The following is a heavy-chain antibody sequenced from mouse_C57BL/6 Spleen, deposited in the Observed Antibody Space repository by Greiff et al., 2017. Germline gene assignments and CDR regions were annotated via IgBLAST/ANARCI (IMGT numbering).Heavy chain of an antibody. D-gene: IGHD1-1*01. CDR3: TRQGTTVVAPPCDY. CDR1: GYTFTDYE. V-gene: IGHV1-15*01. Sequence: QVQLQQSGAELVRPGASVTLSCKASGYTFTDYEMHWVKQTPVHGLEWIGAIDPETGGTAYNQKFKGKAILTADKSSSTAYMELRSLTSEDSAVYYCTRQGTTVVAPPCDYWGQGTTLTVSS. J-gene: IGHJ2*01. CDR2: IDPETGGT.